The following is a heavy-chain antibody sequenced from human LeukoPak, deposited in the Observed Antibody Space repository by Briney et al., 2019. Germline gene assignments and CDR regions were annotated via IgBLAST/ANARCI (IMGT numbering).Heavy chain of an antibody. CDR3: AREFQYYDILTGYRYYFDY. Sequence: PSETLSLTSTVSGGSISSYYWSWIRQPPGKGLEWIGYIYYSGSTNYNPSLKSRVTISVDTSKNQSSLKLSSVTAADTAVYYCAREFQYYDILTGYRYYFDYWGQGTLVTVSS. D-gene: IGHD3-9*01. CDR1: GGSISSYY. CDR2: IYYSGST. J-gene: IGHJ4*02. V-gene: IGHV4-59*01.